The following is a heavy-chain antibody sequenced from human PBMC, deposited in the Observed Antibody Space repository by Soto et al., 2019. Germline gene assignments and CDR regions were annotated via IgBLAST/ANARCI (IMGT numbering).Heavy chain of an antibody. CDR2: IRYDGSNE. J-gene: IGHJ6*02. D-gene: IGHD1-26*01. V-gene: IGHV3-33*01. CDR1: GFSFGGYG. CDR3: ARDGVGATTLKGMDV. Sequence: GGSLRLSCAASGFSFGGYGMHWVRQAPGKGLEWVAVIRYDGSNEYYADSAKGRFTISRDNSKNTLYLQMNSLRAEDTAVYYCARDGVGATTLKGMDVWGQGTTVTVSS.